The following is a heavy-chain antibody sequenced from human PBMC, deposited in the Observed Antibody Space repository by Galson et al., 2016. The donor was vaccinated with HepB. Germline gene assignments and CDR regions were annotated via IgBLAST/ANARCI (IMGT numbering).Heavy chain of an antibody. CDR1: GASISSSTYY. D-gene: IGHD3-22*01. CDR3: ARLLYYYDTSGIYYFDY. J-gene: IGHJ4*02. V-gene: IGHV4-39*01. CDR2: MSYGGGT. Sequence: ETLSLTCTVSGASISSSTYYWGWIRQPPGKRLEWLGSMSYGGGTYYNLSLKSRVTISVGTSKNQFSLRLISVTAADTAVYYCARLLYYYDTSGIYYFDYWGQGTLVTVSS.